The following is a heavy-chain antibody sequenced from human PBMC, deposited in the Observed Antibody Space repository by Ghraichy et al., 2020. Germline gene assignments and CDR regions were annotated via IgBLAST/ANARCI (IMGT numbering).Heavy chain of an antibody. CDR3: ARLIAAAGTDYYYGMDV. D-gene: IGHD6-13*01. V-gene: IGHV1-69*13. J-gene: IGHJ6*02. CDR1: GGTFRSYA. Sequence: SVKVSCKASGGTFRSYAISWVRQAPGQGLEWMGGIIPIFGTANYAQKFQGRVTITADESTSTAYMELSSLRSEDTAVYYCARLIAAAGTDYYYGMDVWGQGTTVTVSS. CDR2: IIPIFGTA.